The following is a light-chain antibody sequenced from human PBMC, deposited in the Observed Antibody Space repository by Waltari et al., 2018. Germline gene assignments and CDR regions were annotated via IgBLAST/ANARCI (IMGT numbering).Light chain of an antibody. V-gene: IGKV3-15*01. CDR2: GAS. CDR1: HSIIRN. Sequence: EIMMTQSPATLSVSPGERATLSCRASHSIIRNLAWYQQKPGQGPSLLSYGASIRATGIPARFSGSGSGTEFTLTISSMQSEDFAVYYCQQYHNWPPKYTFGQGTKLEIK. J-gene: IGKJ2*01. CDR3: QQYHNWPPKYT.